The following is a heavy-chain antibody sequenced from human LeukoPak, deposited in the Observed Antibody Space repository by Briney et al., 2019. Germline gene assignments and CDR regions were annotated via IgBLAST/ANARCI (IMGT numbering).Heavy chain of an antibody. D-gene: IGHD3-10*01. Sequence: SETLSLTCSVSGGSISSYYWSWIRQPPGKGLEWIGYIYYSGSTNYNPSLKSRVTISVDTSKNQFSLKLSPVTAADTAVYYCARDRDYYGSGSYNAFDIWGQGTMVTVSS. CDR3: ARDRDYYGSGSYNAFDI. J-gene: IGHJ3*02. CDR2: IYYSGST. CDR1: GGSISSYY. V-gene: IGHV4-59*01.